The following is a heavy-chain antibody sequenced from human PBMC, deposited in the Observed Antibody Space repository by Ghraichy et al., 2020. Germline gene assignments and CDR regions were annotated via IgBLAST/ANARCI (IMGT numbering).Heavy chain of an antibody. Sequence: SETLSLTCAVYGGSFRGYYWSWIRQPPGKGLEWIGEINHSGSTNYNPALKSRVTISVDTSKNQFSLKLSSVTAADTAVYYCARVPLRITIFGVAPYGMDVWGQGTTVTVSS. CDR1: GGSFRGYY. V-gene: IGHV4-34*01. CDR3: ARVPLRITIFGVAPYGMDV. D-gene: IGHD3-3*01. J-gene: IGHJ6*02. CDR2: INHSGST.